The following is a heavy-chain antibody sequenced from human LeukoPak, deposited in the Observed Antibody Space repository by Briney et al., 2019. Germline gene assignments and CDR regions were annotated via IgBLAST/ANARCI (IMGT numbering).Heavy chain of an antibody. CDR2: IKQDGSEK. J-gene: IGHJ3*02. CDR3: AKSRWETYAVRAFGI. V-gene: IGHV3-7*03. CDR1: GFTFSSYW. D-gene: IGHD1-26*01. Sequence: GGSLRLSCAASGFTFSSYWMSWVRQAPGKGLEWVANIKQDGSEKYYVDSVKGRFTISRDNAKNSLYLQMNSLRAEDTAVYYCAKSRWETYAVRAFGIWGQGTMVTVSS.